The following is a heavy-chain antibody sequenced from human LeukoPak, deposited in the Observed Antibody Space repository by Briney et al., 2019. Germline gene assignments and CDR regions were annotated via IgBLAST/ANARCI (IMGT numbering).Heavy chain of an antibody. CDR2: IKQDGTGI. J-gene: IGHJ4*02. V-gene: IGHV3-7*03. Sequence: GGSLRLSCAASGFILSTYWMTWVRQGPGKRLEWVATIKQDGTGISYLDSVKGRFTISRDNAYNSLYLQMNGLRVDDTAIYYCAKVSEGDSGSRYRPLDFWGQGTLVTVSS. D-gene: IGHD3-10*01. CDR3: AKVSEGDSGSRYRPLDF. CDR1: GFILSTYW.